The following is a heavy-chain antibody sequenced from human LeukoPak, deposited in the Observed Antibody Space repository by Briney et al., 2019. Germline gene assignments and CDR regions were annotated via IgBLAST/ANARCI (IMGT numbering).Heavy chain of an antibody. J-gene: IGHJ4*02. CDR1: GGSFSGYY. CDR2: INHSGST. Sequence: LETLSLTCAVYGGSFSGYYWSWIRQPPGKGLEWIGEINHSGSTNYNPSLKSRVTISVDTSKNQFSLKLSSVTAADTAVYYCARGYCSSTSCYSRFRYWGQGTLVTVSS. CDR3: ARGYCSSTSCYSRFRY. D-gene: IGHD2-2*02. V-gene: IGHV4-34*01.